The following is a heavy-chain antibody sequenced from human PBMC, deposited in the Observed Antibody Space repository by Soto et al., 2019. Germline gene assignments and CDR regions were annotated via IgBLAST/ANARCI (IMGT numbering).Heavy chain of an antibody. CDR1: GGSFSSGDYY. CDR3: ARIHFGDEPSYYYYGMDV. V-gene: IGHV4-30-4*01. J-gene: IGHJ6*02. Sequence: KASETLSRTCTVSGGSFSSGDYYWSWVRQPPGKGLEWIGYIYYTGSTFNNPSLKSRVSISIDTSKTQFSLKLSSVTAADTAVYYCARIHFGDEPSYYYYGMDVWGQGTTVTVSS. CDR2: IYYTGST. D-gene: IGHD4-17*01.